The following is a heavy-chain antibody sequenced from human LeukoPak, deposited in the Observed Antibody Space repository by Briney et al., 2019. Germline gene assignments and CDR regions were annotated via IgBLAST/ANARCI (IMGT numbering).Heavy chain of an antibody. CDR1: GFTFSSYA. CDR2: ISGSGGST. V-gene: IGHV3-23*01. Sequence: AGGSLRLSCAASGFTFSSYAMSWVRQAPGKGLEWVSAISGSGGSTYYADSVKGRFTISRDNSKNTLYLQMNSLRAEDTAVYYCAKSNRGFGALGDFDYWGQGTLVTVSS. D-gene: IGHD3-16*01. J-gene: IGHJ4*02. CDR3: AKSNRGFGALGDFDY.